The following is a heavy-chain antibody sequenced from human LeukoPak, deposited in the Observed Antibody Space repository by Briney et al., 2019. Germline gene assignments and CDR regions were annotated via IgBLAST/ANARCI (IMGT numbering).Heavy chain of an antibody. CDR3: ARVRQNRYCDSSGDDAFDI. CDR2: INPSGGST. V-gene: IGHV1-46*01. D-gene: IGHD3-22*01. CDR1: GYTFTSYY. Sequence: ASVKVSCKASGYTFTSYYMHWVRQAPGQGLEWMGIINPSGGSTSYAQKFQGRVTMTRDTSTSTVYMELSSLRSEDTAVYYCARVRQNRYCDSSGDDAFDIWGQGTMVTVSS. J-gene: IGHJ3*02.